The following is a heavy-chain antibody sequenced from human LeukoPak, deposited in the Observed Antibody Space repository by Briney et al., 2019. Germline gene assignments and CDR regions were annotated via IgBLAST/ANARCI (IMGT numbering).Heavy chain of an antibody. D-gene: IGHD3-22*01. J-gene: IGHJ4*02. CDR2: IKSKTDGGTT. Sequence: GGSLRLSCAASGFTFSSYWMSWVRQAPGKGLEWVGRIKSKTDGGTTDYAAPVKGRFTISRDDSKNTLYLQMNSLKTEDTAVYYCYLGGKYYYDSSGYYGYFDYWGQGTLVTVSS. V-gene: IGHV3-15*01. CDR3: YLGGKYYYDSSGYYGYFDY. CDR1: GFTFSSYW.